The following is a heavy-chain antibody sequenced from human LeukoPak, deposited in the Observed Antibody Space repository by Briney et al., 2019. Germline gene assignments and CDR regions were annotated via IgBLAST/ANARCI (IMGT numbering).Heavy chain of an antibody. CDR1: GFTFSNYA. CDR3: ARDPKPKYGGYYVY. V-gene: IGHV3-7*01. J-gene: IGHJ4*02. Sequence: QSGGSLRLSCEASGFTFSNYAMSWVRQAPGKGLEWVAKIKQDGSEKYYVDSVKGRFTISRDNAKNSLYLQMNSLRAEDTAVYYCARDPKPKYGGYYVYWGQGTLVTVSS. CDR2: IKQDGSEK. D-gene: IGHD5-12*01.